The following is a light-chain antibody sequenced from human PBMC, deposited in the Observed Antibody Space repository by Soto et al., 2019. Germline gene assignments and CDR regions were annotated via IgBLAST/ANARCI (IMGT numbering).Light chain of an antibody. CDR2: GAS. Sequence: EIVLTQSPGTLSLSPGERATLSCRASQSVSSSYLGWYQQKPGQAPRLLIYGASTRATGIPDRFSGSGSGTDFTLTISRLDPADFAVYYCHQSGGSSLYTFGQGTKLEIK. CDR3: HQSGGSSLYT. J-gene: IGKJ2*01. CDR1: QSVSSSY. V-gene: IGKV3-20*01.